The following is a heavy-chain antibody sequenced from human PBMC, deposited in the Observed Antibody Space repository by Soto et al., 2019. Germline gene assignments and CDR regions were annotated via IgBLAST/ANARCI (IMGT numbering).Heavy chain of an antibody. V-gene: IGHV1-3*01. CDR3: ARDWTHYDSSGPGDY. J-gene: IGHJ4*02. D-gene: IGHD3-22*01. Sequence: GASVKVSCKASGYTFTSYPMHWVRQAPRQGIEWMGWINAGNGDKKYSQKFQGRVTITRETSAITVYMELSSLRSEDTAVYYCARDWTHYDSSGPGDYWGQGTLVTVSS. CDR1: GYTFTSYP. CDR2: INAGNGDK.